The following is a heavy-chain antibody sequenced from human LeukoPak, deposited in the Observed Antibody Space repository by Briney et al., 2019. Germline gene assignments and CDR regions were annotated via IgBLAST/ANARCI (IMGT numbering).Heavy chain of an antibody. CDR3: ARDLGSSSPYFAY. CDR2: ISSSSSYI. V-gene: IGHV3-21*01. Sequence: GGSLRLSGAVSGFTFSRYSMNWVRQAPGKGLEWVSSISSSSSYIYYADSVKGRFTISRANAKNSLYLQMNSLRAEDTAVYYCARDLGSSSPYFAYWGQGTLVTVSS. J-gene: IGHJ4*02. CDR1: GFTFSRYS. D-gene: IGHD6-6*01.